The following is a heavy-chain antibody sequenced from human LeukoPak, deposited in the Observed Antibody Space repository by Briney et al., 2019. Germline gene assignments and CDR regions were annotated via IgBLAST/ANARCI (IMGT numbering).Heavy chain of an antibody. CDR2: IYSGGST. V-gene: IGHV3-66*01. D-gene: IGHD3-10*01. J-gene: IGHJ4*02. CDR3: AKNFYGSGSYLEGRFDY. Sequence: GGSLRLSCAASGFTVSSNYMSWVRQAPGKGLEWVSVIYSGGSTYYADSVKGRFTISRDNSKNTLYVQMNSLRAEDTAVYYCAKNFYGSGSYLEGRFDYWGQGTLVTVSS. CDR1: GFTVSSNY.